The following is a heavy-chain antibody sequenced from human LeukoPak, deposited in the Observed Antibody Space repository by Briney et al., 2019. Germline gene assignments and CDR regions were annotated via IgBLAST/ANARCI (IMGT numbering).Heavy chain of an antibody. J-gene: IGHJ4*02. CDR2: INPNSGGT. CDR1: GYTFTSYG. CDR3: ARSVDTAMVRRYYFDY. Sequence: ASVKVSCKASGYTFTSYGISWVRQAPGQGLEWMGWINPNSGGTNYAQKFQGRVTMTRDTSISTAYMELSRLRSDDTAVYYCARSVDTAMVRRYYFDYWGQGTLVTVSS. V-gene: IGHV1-2*02. D-gene: IGHD5-18*01.